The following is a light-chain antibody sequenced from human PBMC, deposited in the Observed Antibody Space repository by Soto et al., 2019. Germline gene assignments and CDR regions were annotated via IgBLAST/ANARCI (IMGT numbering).Light chain of an antibody. Sequence: SYELTQPPSVSASPGQTARITCSGDTLPKQYAYWYQQKPGQAPVVVIYKDGERPSGIPERFSGSSSRTIVTLTISGVQAEDEADYYCQSADSSGTFVLFGGGTKVTVL. J-gene: IGLJ2*01. V-gene: IGLV3-25*03. CDR2: KDG. CDR1: TLPKQY. CDR3: QSADSSGTFVL.